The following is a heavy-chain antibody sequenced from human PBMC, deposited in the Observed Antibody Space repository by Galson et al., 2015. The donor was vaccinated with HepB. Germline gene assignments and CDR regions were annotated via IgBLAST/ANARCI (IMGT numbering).Heavy chain of an antibody. Sequence: SLRLSCAASGFTFSSYAMHWVRQAPGKGLEWVAVISYDGSNKYYADSVKGRFTISRDNSKNTLYLQMSSLRAEDTAVYYCARDRGIAVAGTFLGYWGQGTLVTVSS. CDR3: ARDRGIAVAGTFLGY. J-gene: IGHJ4*02. D-gene: IGHD6-19*01. CDR1: GFTFSSYA. V-gene: IGHV3-30-3*01. CDR2: ISYDGSNK.